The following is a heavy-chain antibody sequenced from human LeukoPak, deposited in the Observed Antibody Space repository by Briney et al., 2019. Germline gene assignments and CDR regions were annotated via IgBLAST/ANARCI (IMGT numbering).Heavy chain of an antibody. V-gene: IGHV5-51*01. CDR2: IYPGDSDT. CDR3: ARQAGSYYDLLTGQYYYYYYMDV. CDR1: GYSFTSYW. J-gene: IGHJ6*03. Sequence: GESMKISCKGSGYSFTSYWIGWVRQMPGKGLEWMGIIYPGDSDTRYSPSFQGQVTISADKSISTAYLQWSSLKASDTAMYYCARQAGSYYDLLTGQYYYYYYMDVWGKGTTVTVSS. D-gene: IGHD3-9*01.